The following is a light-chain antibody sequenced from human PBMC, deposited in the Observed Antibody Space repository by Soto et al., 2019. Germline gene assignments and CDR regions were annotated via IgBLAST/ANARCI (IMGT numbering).Light chain of an antibody. CDR3: HQYENWPQT. CDR2: RAS. CDR1: QSISSN. Sequence: EIVMTQAEATLSVSPGERACLSGRASQSISSNLAWYQQKLGQAPRLLIYRASTRATGIPARFSGSGSGTEFTLTISSLQSEDFALYYCHQYENWPQTFGQGTKVDIK. V-gene: IGKV3-15*01. J-gene: IGKJ1*01.